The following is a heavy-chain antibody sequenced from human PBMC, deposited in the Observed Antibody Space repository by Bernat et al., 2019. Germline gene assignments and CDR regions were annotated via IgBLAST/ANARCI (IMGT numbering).Heavy chain of an antibody. CDR2: INNRGST. CDR1: GGSFSGYY. D-gene: IGHD3-22*01. CDR3: ARGRRYYYDSSGYFSS. J-gene: IGHJ4*02. Sequence: QVQLQQWGAGLLKPSETLSLTCAVHGGSFSGYYWSWIRQPPGKGLEWIGEINNRGSTNYNPSLKSRVTISVDTSKNQFSLKLSSVTAADTAVYYCARGRRYYYDSSGYFSSWGQGTLVTVSS. V-gene: IGHV4-34*01.